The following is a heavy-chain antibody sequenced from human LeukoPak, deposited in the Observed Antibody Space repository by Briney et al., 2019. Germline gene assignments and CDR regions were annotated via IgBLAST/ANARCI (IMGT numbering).Heavy chain of an antibody. Sequence: SETLSLTRTVSGGSISSYYWSWIRQPPGKGLEWIGYIYATGSTNYNPSLKSRVTISVDTSKNQFSLNLRSVTAADTAVYYCARHGSVRSPLGPWGQGTLVTVSS. J-gene: IGHJ5*02. D-gene: IGHD3-10*01. CDR3: ARHGSVRSPLGP. CDR1: GGSISSYY. V-gene: IGHV4-4*09. CDR2: IYATGST.